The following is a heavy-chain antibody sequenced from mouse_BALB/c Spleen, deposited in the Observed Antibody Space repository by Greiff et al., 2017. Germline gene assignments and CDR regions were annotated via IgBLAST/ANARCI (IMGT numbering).Heavy chain of an antibody. CDR1: GFSLTSYG. J-gene: IGHJ2*01. D-gene: IGHD1-1*01. CDR3: AKEGVYYYGSSSLFDY. V-gene: IGHV2-5-1*01. Sequence: QVQLQQSGPSLVQPSQSLSITCTVSGFSLTSYGVHWVRQSPGKGLEWLGVIWRGGSTDYNAAFMSRLSITKDNSKSQVFFKMNSLQADDTAIYYCAKEGVYYYGSSSLFDYWGQGTTLTVSS. CDR2: IWRGGST.